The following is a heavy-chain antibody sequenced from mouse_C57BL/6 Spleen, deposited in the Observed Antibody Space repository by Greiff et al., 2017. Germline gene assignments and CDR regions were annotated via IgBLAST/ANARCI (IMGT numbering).Heavy chain of an antibody. CDR3: TIQDSSGYVAY. J-gene: IGHJ3*01. CDR2: IDPENGDT. CDR1: GFNIKDDY. D-gene: IGHD3-2*02. Sequence: VQLQQSGAELVRPGASVKLSCTASGFNIKDDYMHWVKQRPEQGLEWIGWIDPENGDTEYASKFQGKATITADTSSNPAYLQLSSLTSEDTAVYYCTIQDSSGYVAYWGQGTLVTVSA. V-gene: IGHV14-4*01.